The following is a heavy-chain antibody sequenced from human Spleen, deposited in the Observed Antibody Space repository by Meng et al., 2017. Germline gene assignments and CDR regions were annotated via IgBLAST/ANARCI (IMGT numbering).Heavy chain of an antibody. Sequence: VQLHGPGPTLWKPSETLSPTCSVSGVPISSFYWSWILQPPGKGLEWIGYIYYTGTTHYSPPLTSRLTISVDTSKNHLSLRLTSVTAADTAVYYCARLRSSSWIYYFDYWGQGTLVTVSS. V-gene: IGHV4-59*01. CDR2: IYYTGTT. CDR1: GVPISSFY. CDR3: ARLRSSSWIYYFDY. J-gene: IGHJ4*02. D-gene: IGHD6-13*01.